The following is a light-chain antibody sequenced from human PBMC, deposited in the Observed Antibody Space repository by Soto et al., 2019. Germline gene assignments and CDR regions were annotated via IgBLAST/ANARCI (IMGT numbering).Light chain of an antibody. V-gene: IGKV1-5*01. Sequence: DIQMTQSPSTLSASVGDRVTITCRASQSISSWLAWYQQKPGKAPNLLIYDASSLESGVPSRFSGSGSGTEFTLTISSLQPDDFATYYCLQYHTYSWTFGLGTKVDI. CDR3: LQYHTYSWT. J-gene: IGKJ1*01. CDR2: DAS. CDR1: QSISSW.